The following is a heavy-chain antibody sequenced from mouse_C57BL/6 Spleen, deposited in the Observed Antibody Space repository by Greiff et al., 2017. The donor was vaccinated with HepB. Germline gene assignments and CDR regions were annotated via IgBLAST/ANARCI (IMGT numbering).Heavy chain of an antibody. Sequence: DVTLVESGGGLVQPGGSLKLSCAASGFTFSDYYMYWVRQTPEKRLEWVAYISNGGGSTYYPDTVKGRFTISRDIAKNTLYLQMSRLKSEDTAMYYCASSTTVVAYYAMDYWGQGTSVTVSS. CDR1: GFTFSDYY. D-gene: IGHD1-1*01. J-gene: IGHJ4*01. CDR3: ASSTTVVAYYAMDY. V-gene: IGHV5-12*01. CDR2: ISNGGGST.